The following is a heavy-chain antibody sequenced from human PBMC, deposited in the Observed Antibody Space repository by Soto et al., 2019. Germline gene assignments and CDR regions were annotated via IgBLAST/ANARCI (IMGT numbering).Heavy chain of an antibody. V-gene: IGHV3-23*01. Sequence: GGSLRLSCAGSGFSFSNYAMSCVRQAPGKGLEWVSTISGTGSSTFYADSVKGRFTISRDNSKNTFYIQMSSLRAEDTAVYFCARGPHYYFDSWGQGTLVTVSS. CDR1: GFSFSNYA. J-gene: IGHJ4*02. CDR3: ARGPHYYFDS. CDR2: ISGTGSST.